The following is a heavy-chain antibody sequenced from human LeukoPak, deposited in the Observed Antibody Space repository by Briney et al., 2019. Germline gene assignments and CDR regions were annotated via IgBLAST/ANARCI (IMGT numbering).Heavy chain of an antibody. Sequence: GGSLRLSCAASGFTFSDYYMSWIRQAPGKGLEWVSYISSSNSYTNYADSVKGRFYADSVKGRFTISRDNAKNSLYLQMTSLRAEDTAVYYCASLTYYFDSSGYYPGYFQHWGQGTLVTVSS. V-gene: IGHV3-11*03. CDR1: GFTFSDYY. CDR2: ISSSNSYT. J-gene: IGHJ1*01. CDR3: ASLTYYFDSSGYYPGYFQH. D-gene: IGHD3-22*01.